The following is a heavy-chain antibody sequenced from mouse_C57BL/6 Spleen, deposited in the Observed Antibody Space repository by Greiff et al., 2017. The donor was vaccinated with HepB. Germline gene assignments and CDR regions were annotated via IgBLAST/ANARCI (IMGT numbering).Heavy chain of an antibody. CDR1: GYTFTSYW. D-gene: IGHD1-1*01. CDR3: ARSRGRYLHSY. J-gene: IGHJ3*01. V-gene: IGHV1-59*01. CDR2: IDPSDSYT. Sequence: QVQLKQPGAELVRPGTSVKLSCKASGYTFTSYWMHWVKQRPGQGLEWIGVIDPSDSYTNYNQKFKGKATLTVDTSSSTAYMQLSSLTSEDSAVYYCARSRGRYLHSYWGQGTLVTVSA.